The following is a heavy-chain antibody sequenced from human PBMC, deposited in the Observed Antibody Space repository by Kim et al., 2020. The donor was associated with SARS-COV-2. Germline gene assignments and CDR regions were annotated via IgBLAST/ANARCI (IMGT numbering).Heavy chain of an antibody. CDR3: ARHISGLADPDAFDI. Sequence: GESLKISCRGSGYIFSTYWIGWVRQMPGKGLEWMGIIFPRDSDTRYSPSFEGQVSISADKSTNTAYLQWSSLRASDTAMYYCARHISGLADPDAFDIWGQGTMVTVSS. V-gene: IGHV5-51*01. CDR2: IFPRDSDT. J-gene: IGHJ3*02. CDR1: GYIFSTYW. D-gene: IGHD3-9*01.